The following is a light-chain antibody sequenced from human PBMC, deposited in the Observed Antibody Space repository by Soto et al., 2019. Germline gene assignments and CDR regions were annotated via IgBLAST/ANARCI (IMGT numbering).Light chain of an antibody. CDR3: QQHGSSPPFT. V-gene: IGKV3-20*01. J-gene: IGKJ2*01. Sequence: EIVLTQSPGTLSLSPGERPTFSCRASQSVSSSYLAWYQQKPGQAPRLLIYGASSRATGIPDRFSGSGSGTGFTLTISRLEHEDFAVYFCQQHGSSPPFTFGQGTKVEIK. CDR1: QSVSSSY. CDR2: GAS.